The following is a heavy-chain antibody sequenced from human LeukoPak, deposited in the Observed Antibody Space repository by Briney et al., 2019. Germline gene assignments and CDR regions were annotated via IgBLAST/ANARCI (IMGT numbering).Heavy chain of an antibody. D-gene: IGHD3-3*01. Sequence: GGSLRLSCGASGFTFSSYSMNWVRQAPGKGLEWVSSISSSSYIYYADSVKGRFTISRDNAKNSLYLQMNSLRAEDTAVYYCARDDYDFWSGYSAGDYWGQGTLVTVSS. CDR3: ARDDYDFWSGYSAGDY. J-gene: IGHJ4*02. CDR2: ISSSSYI. CDR1: GFTFSSYS. V-gene: IGHV3-21*01.